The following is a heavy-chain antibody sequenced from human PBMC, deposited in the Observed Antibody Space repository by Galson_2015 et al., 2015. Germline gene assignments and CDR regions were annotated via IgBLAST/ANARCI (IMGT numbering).Heavy chain of an antibody. CDR1: GDSVSSNSAA. CDR2: TYYRSKWYN. CDR3: ARVPDGHPSSDAFDI. D-gene: IGHD6-6*01. Sequence: CAISGDSVSSNSAAWNWIRQSPSRGLEWLGRTYYRSKWYNDYTVSVKSRITINPDTSKNQFSLQLNSVTPEDTAVYYCARVPDGHPSSDAFDIWGQGTMVTVSS. J-gene: IGHJ3*02. V-gene: IGHV6-1*01.